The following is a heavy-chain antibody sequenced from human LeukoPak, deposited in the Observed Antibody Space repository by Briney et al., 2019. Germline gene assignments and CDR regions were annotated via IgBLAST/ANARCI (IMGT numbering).Heavy chain of an antibody. CDR1: GGSFSGYY. J-gene: IGHJ4*02. CDR3: ARAYYDFWSGRTRGRYFDY. Sequence: PSETLSLTCAVYGGSFSGYYWSWIRQPPGKGLEWIGEINHSGSTNYNPSLKSRVTISVDTSKNQFSLKLSSVTAADTAVYYCARAYYDFWSGRTRGRYFDYWGQGTLVTVSS. D-gene: IGHD3-3*01. CDR2: INHSGST. V-gene: IGHV4-34*01.